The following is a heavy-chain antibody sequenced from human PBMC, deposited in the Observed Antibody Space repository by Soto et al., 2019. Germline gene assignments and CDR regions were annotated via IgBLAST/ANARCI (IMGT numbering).Heavy chain of an antibody. CDR2: IVVGSGDA. CDR3: AAFTKARYYYYYYGLDV. J-gene: IGHJ6*02. D-gene: IGHD1-1*01. Sequence: QMLLVQSGPAVKKPGTSVQISCRASGFNFINSAVQWVRQARGQRLEWMGWIVVGSGDASYSQKFQDRVIITRDVSTATAFLEVTGLSSEDAAVFYWAAFTKARYYYYYYGLDVWGQGTTVTVSS. V-gene: IGHV1-58*01. CDR1: GFNFINSA.